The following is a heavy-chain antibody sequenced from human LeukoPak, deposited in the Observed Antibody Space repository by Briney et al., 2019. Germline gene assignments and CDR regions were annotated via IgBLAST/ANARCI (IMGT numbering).Heavy chain of an antibody. CDR3: AKDAVGAYAFDI. V-gene: IGHV3-23*01. D-gene: IGHD1-26*01. CDR2: ISGRGGST. Sequence: GGSLRLSCAASGFTFSSYGMSWVRQAPGKGLEWVSAISGRGGSTYYADSVKGRFTISRDNSKNTLYLQMNSLRAEDTAVYYCAKDAVGAYAFDIWGQGTMVTVSS. J-gene: IGHJ3*02. CDR1: GFTFSSYG.